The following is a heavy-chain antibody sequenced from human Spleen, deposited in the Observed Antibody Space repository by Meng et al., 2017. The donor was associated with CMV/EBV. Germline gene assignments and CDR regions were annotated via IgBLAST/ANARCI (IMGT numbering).Heavy chain of an antibody. D-gene: IGHD3-16*01. V-gene: IGHV1-18*01. CDR3: ARKTLGGYFDY. J-gene: IGHJ4*02. Sequence: SCGSYGYKFSSYGLNWVRQAPGQGLEWLGSISGYNGNTNYAQKVQGRVTMTIDTSTSTAYMELRSLRSDDTAVYYCARKTLGGYFDYWGQGTLVTVSS. CDR1: GYKFSSYG. CDR2: ISGYNGNT.